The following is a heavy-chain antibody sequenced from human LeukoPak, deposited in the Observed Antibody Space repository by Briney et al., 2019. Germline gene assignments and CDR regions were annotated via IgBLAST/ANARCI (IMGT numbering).Heavy chain of an antibody. J-gene: IGHJ6*02. D-gene: IGHD3-22*01. CDR1: GYTFTSYG. CDR2: ISAYNGNT. Sequence: ASVKVSCKASGYTFTSYGISWVGQAPGQGLEWMGWISAYNGNTNYAQKLQGRVTMATDTSTSTAYMELRSLRSDDTAVYYCARQTMIVTYYYYGMDVWGQGTTVTVSS. V-gene: IGHV1-18*01. CDR3: ARQTMIVTYYYYGMDV.